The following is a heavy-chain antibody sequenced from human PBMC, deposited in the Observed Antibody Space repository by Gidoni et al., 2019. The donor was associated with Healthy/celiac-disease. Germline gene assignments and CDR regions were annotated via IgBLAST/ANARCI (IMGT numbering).Heavy chain of an antibody. CDR1: GFPCSNAG. Sequence: EGPLGESGGGLVRPGGSLRRSCTASGFPCSNAGMNWVRQAPGTGLEWVGRIKSKTDGVTTDYAAPVKGRFTISRDDSKNTLYLQMNSLKTEDTAVYYCTASFWSGYEIDYYYYYGMDVWGQGTTVTVSS. J-gene: IGHJ6*02. CDR2: IKSKTDGVTT. V-gene: IGHV3-15*07. CDR3: TASFWSGYEIDYYYYYGMDV. D-gene: IGHD3-3*01.